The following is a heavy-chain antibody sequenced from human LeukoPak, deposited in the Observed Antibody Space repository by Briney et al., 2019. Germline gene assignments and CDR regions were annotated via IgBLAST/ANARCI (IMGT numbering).Heavy chain of an antibody. V-gene: IGHV6-1*01. CDR3: ARAGIAVAHYYYYMDV. CDR2: TYYRSKWYN. D-gene: IGHD6-19*01. CDR1: GDSVSSNSAA. J-gene: IGHJ6*03. Sequence: SQTLSLTCAISGDSVSSNSAAWNWIRQSPSRGLEWLGRTYYRSKWYNDYAVSVKSRITINPDTSKNQFSLQLNSVTPEDAAVYYCARAGIAVAHYYYYMDVWGKGTTVTVSS.